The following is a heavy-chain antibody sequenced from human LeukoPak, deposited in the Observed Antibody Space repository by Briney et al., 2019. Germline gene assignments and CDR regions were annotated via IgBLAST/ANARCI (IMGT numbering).Heavy chain of an antibody. CDR3: ARDRWTMVRGVILH. V-gene: IGHV3-30-3*01. J-gene: IGHJ4*02. CDR2: ISYDGSNK. CDR1: GFTFSSYA. Sequence: GGSLRLSCAASGFTFSSYAMHWVRQAPGKGLEWVAVISYDGSNKYYADSVKGRFTISRDNSKNTLYLQMNSLRAEGTAVYYCARDRWTMVRGVILHWGQGTLVTVSS. D-gene: IGHD3-10*01.